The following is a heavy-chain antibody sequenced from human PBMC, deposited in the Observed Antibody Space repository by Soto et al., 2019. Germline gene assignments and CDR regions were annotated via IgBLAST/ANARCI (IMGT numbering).Heavy chain of an antibody. CDR2: ISGSGGST. J-gene: IGHJ4*02. Sequence: GGSLRLSCAASGFTFSSYAMSWVRQAPGKGLEWVSAISGSGGSTYYADSVKGRFTISRDNSKNTLYLQMNSLRAEDTAVYYCAKGSDSSGYLWPPGFDYWGQGTLVTVSS. CDR1: GFTFSSYA. CDR3: AKGSDSSGYLWPPGFDY. V-gene: IGHV3-23*01. D-gene: IGHD3-22*01.